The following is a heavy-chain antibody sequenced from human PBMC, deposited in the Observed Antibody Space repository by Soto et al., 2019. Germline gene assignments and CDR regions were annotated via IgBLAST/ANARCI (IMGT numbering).Heavy chain of an antibody. CDR2: IYTSGST. Sequence: TLSLTCTVSGGSISSYYWSWIRQPAGKGLEWIGRIYTSGSTNYNPSLKSRVTMSVDTSKNQFSLKLSSVTAADTAVYYCARVTSSYYYDSSGYFDYWGQGTLVTVSS. CDR3: ARVTSSYYYDSSGYFDY. D-gene: IGHD3-22*01. V-gene: IGHV4-4*07. J-gene: IGHJ4*02. CDR1: GGSISSYY.